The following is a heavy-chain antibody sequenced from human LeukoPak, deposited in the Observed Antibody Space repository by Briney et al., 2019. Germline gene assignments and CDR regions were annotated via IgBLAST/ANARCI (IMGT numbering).Heavy chain of an antibody. Sequence: GGSLRLSCAASGFTFTTYGMHWGRQAPGKGLEWVAFISHDGSNKYYADSVKGRFTISRDNSKNTLYLQMNSLRAEDTAAYYCAKPALGTIFGVVPDYWGQGTLVTVSS. CDR3: AKPALGTIFGVVPDY. V-gene: IGHV3-30*18. D-gene: IGHD3-3*01. CDR1: GFTFTTYG. CDR2: ISHDGSNK. J-gene: IGHJ4*02.